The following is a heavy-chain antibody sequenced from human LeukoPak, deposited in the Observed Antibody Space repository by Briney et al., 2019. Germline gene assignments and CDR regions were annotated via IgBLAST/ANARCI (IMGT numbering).Heavy chain of an antibody. CDR1: GYTFTGYY. CDR2: INPNSGGT. V-gene: IGHV1-2*02. CDR3: ARGAYGSGWGAFDI. J-gene: IGHJ4*02. D-gene: IGHD3-10*01. Sequence: ASVKVSCKASGYTFTGYYMHWVRQAPGQGLEWMGWINPNSGGTNYEQNFQGRVTMTRDTCISTAYMELSRLRSDDTAVYYCARGAYGSGWGAFDIWGQGILVTVSS.